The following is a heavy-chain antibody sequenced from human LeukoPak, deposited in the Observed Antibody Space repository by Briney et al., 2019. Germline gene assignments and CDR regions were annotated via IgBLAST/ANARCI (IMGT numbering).Heavy chain of an antibody. V-gene: IGHV5-51*01. D-gene: IGHD6-19*01. CDR1: GYSFSNYW. CDR2: IYTGDSDT. Sequence: GESLKISCKGSGYSFSNYWIGWVSQMPGKGLEWMGLIYTGDSDTRYSPSFPGQVTISADKSISTAYLQWSSLKDSDTAMYYCARSVAGTEDYWGQGTLVTVSS. CDR3: ARSVAGTEDY. J-gene: IGHJ4*02.